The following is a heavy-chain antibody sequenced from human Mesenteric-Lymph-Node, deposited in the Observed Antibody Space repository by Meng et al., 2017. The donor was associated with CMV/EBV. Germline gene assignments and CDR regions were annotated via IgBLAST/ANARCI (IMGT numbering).Heavy chain of an antibody. J-gene: IGHJ6*02. V-gene: IGHV1-8*02. D-gene: IGHD3-22*01. Sequence: ASVKVSCKASGYTFTSYDINWVRQATGQGLEWMGWMNPNSGNTGYAQKFQGRVTITRNTSISTAYMELSSLRSEDTAVYYCARAHPYDSTDTSMDVWGQGTTVTVSS. CDR3: ARAHPYDSTDTSMDV. CDR1: GYTFTSYD. CDR2: MNPNSGNT.